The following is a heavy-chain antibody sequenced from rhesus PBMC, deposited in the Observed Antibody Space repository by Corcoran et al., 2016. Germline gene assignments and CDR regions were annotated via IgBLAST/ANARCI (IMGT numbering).Heavy chain of an antibody. V-gene: IGHV4-122*02. CDR1: GYSTSGYY. J-gene: IGHJ4*01. D-gene: IGHD6-43*01. Sequence: QVQLQESGPGLVKPSETLSLTCAVSGYSTSGYYWSWIRQAPGKGLEWIGYITYSGSTSYNPSLKSRVTSSRDTSKNQFSLKLSSVTAADTAVYYCARRTAAAYFEYWGQGVLVTVSS. CDR2: ITYSGST. CDR3: ARRTAAAYFEY.